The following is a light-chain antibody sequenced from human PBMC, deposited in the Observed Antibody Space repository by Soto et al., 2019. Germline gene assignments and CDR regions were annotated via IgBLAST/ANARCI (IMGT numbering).Light chain of an antibody. CDR1: SIDVGGSGF. J-gene: IGLJ1*01. CDR3: CSYRANHTYI. Sequence: QSVLPQPRSVSGSPGQSVTISFTGTSIDVGGSGFVSWYQQHPDKDPKLLIYVVTQRRSGVPDRFSGSKSGNTASLTISGLQAEDEADYYCCSYRANHTYIFGTGTKLTLL. CDR2: VVT. V-gene: IGLV2-11*01.